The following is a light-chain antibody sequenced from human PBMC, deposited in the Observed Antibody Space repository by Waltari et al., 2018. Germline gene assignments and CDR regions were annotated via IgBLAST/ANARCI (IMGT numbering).Light chain of an antibody. V-gene: IGLV7-46*01. CDR1: TGAVTRGHY. CDR2: DTN. CDR3: FLSDSEGLV. Sequence: QAVVTQEPSLTVSPGGTVTLTCGSNTGAVTRGHYPYWVQQKPGQAPKTLIYDTNIRPSWTPARVSASLLGGKSALTLAGAQPEYEADFYCFLSDSEGLVFGGGTKLTVL. J-gene: IGLJ3*02.